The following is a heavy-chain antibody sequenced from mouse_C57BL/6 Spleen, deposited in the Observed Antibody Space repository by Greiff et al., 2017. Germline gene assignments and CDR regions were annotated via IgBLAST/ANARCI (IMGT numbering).Heavy chain of an antibody. J-gene: IGHJ2*01. CDR3: ARHAGTGFDD. CDR2: ISNGGGST. V-gene: IGHV5-12*01. D-gene: IGHD4-1*01. Sequence: EVKLMESGGGLVQPGGSLKLSCAASGFTFSDYYMYWVRQTPEKRLEWVAYISNGGGSTYYPDTVKGRFTISRDNAKNPLYLQMSRLKSEDTAVYSCARHAGTGFDDWGQGTTLTVSS. CDR1: GFTFSDYY.